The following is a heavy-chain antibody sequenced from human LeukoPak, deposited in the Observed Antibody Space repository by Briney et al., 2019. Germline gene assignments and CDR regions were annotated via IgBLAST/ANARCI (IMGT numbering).Heavy chain of an antibody. CDR2: IYYSGST. D-gene: IGHD6-19*01. CDR1: GGSISSYY. CDR3: ARVAGAHAFDI. J-gene: IGHJ3*02. V-gene: IGHV4-59*01. Sequence: SETLSLTCTVSGGSISSYYWSWIRQPPGKGLEWIGYIYYSGSTNYNPSLKSRVTISVDTSKNQSSLKLSSVTAADTAVYYCARVAGAHAFDIWGQGTMVTVSS.